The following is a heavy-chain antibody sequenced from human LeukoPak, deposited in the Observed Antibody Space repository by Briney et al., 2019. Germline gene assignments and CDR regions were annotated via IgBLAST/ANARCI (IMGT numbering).Heavy chain of an antibody. Sequence: ASVKVSCKASGYTFTGYYMHWVRQAPGQGLEWMGWINPNSGGTNYAQKFQGRVTMTRDTSISTAYMELSRLRSDDTAVYYCARDTGRWLQIRYYYMDVWGKGTTVTVSS. V-gene: IGHV1-2*02. CDR2: INPNSGGT. CDR3: ARDTGRWLQIRYYYMDV. J-gene: IGHJ6*03. D-gene: IGHD5-24*01. CDR1: GYTFTGYY.